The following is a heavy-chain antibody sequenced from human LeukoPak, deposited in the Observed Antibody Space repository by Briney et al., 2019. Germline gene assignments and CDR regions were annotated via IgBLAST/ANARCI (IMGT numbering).Heavy chain of an antibody. Sequence: SETLSLTCTVSGGSISSYYWSWIRQPPGKGLEWIGYIYYSGSTNYNPSLKSRVTISVDTSKNQFSLKLSSVTAADTAVYYCAMTPHAYGGNPGYYYYYGMNVWAKGPRSPSP. CDR1: GGSISSYY. CDR3: AMTPHAYGGNPGYYYYYGMNV. D-gene: IGHD4-23*01. CDR2: IYYSGST. V-gene: IGHV4-59*01. J-gene: IGHJ6*02.